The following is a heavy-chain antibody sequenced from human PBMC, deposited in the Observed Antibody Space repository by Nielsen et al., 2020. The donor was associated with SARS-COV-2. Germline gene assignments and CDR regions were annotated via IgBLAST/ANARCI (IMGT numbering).Heavy chain of an antibody. V-gene: IGHV3-21*01. J-gene: IGHJ6*02. CDR3: ARDLGRGSSWYYGMDV. D-gene: IGHD6-13*01. CDR2: ISTSSSYV. CDR1: GLTSSSYV. Sequence: GGSLRLSCVASGLTSSSYVMNWVRQAPGKGLDWVSSISTSSSYVYYADSVKGRFTISRDNAKNSLYLQMNSLRAEDTAVYYCARDLGRGSSWYYGMDVWGQGTTVTVSS.